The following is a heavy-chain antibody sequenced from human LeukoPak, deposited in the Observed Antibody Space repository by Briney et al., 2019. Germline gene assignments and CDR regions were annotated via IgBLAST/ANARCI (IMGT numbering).Heavy chain of an antibody. CDR2: INAGNGNT. CDR3: AQLVRGVSGWFDP. D-gene: IGHD3-10*01. CDR1: GYTFNSYS. Sequence: ASVKVSCKASGYTFNSYSIHWVRQAPGQRLEWMGWINAGNGNTKYSQKFQGRVTMTTDTSTSTAYMELRSLRSDDTAVYYCAQLVRGVSGWFDPWGQGTLVTVSS. V-gene: IGHV1-3*01. J-gene: IGHJ5*02.